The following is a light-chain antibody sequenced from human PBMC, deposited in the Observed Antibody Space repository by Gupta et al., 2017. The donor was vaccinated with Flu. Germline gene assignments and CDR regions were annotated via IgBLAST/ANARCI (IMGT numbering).Light chain of an antibody. CDR1: RSIADQ. CDR3: QQSFDLPFT. J-gene: IGKJ4*01. CDR2: DVS. Sequence: DIQMTQSPSVLSASVGDRISLTCRASRSIADQVNWYQQRPGKAPRLLMHDVSALESGVPSRFSGSRSGTLFTLTINDPQPEDFVSYYCQQSFDLPFTFGGETRVDI. V-gene: IGKV1-39*01.